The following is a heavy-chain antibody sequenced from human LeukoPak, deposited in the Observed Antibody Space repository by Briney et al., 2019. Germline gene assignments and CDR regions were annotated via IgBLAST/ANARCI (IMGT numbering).Heavy chain of an antibody. J-gene: IGHJ5*02. D-gene: IGHD3-10*01. CDR3: ARGPITMVRGVIINNWFDP. V-gene: IGHV1-69*05. Sequence: ASVKVSCKASGGTFSSYAISWVRQAPRQGLEWVGRIIPIFGTANYAQKFQGRVTITTDESTSTAYMELSSLRSEDTAVYYCARGPITMVRGVIINNWFDPWGQGTLVTVSS. CDR1: GGTFSSYA. CDR2: IIPIFGTA.